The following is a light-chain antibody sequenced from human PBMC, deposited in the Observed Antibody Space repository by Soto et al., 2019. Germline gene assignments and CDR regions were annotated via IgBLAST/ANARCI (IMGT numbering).Light chain of an antibody. CDR2: EVS. Sequence: QSVLTQPASVSGSPGQSVTISCTGTGSDVGGYNYVSWYQQHPGKAPKLAIYEVSNRPSGVSHRFSGSKSGNTASLTISGLQAEDEADYYCCSYVSSISYVFGTGPKVTVL. CDR1: GSDVGGYNY. CDR3: CSYVSSISYV. J-gene: IGLJ1*01. V-gene: IGLV2-14*01.